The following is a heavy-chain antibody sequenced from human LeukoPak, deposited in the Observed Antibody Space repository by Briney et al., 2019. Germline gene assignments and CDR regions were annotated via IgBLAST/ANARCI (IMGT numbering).Heavy chain of an antibody. CDR3: AKGTRGYCSSTSCLVPFDY. CDR1: RFTFSSYD. CDR2: ISSNGGST. V-gene: IGHV3-64*01. Sequence: PGGSLRLSCAASRFTFSSYDMHWVRQAPGKGLEYVSGISSNGGSTYYANSVKGRFTISRDNSKNTLYLQMGSLRVEDMAVYYCAKGTRGYCSSTSCLVPFDYWGQGTLVTVSS. D-gene: IGHD2-2*01. J-gene: IGHJ4*02.